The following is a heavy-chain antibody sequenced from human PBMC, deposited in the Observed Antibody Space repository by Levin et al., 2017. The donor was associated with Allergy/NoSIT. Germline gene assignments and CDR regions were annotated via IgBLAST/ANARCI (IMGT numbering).Heavy chain of an antibody. CDR1: GFTFSRYA. CDR3: AKDQGATAARRGWFDP. CDR2: ISGSGDTT. D-gene: IGHD6-13*01. V-gene: IGHV3-23*01. J-gene: IGHJ5*02. Sequence: GESLKISCAASGFTFSRYAMSWVRQAPGKGLEWVSVISGSGDTTYYADSVRGRFTITRDSSQNTLYLQINSLRAEDTAVYFCAKDQGATAARRGWFDPWGQGTLVTVSS.